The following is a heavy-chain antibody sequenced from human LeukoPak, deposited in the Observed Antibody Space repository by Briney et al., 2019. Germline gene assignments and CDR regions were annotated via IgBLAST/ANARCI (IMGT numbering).Heavy chain of an antibody. Sequence: ASVKVSCKASGYTFTNYGFNWVRQAPGQGLEWMGWINTYNGDTIYAQSLQGRVTLTTDTSSSTAYMELRSLRSDDTAVYFCARGDTITRDFHHWGQGTLVTVSS. CDR1: GYTFTNYG. CDR2: INTYNGDT. V-gene: IGHV1-18*01. D-gene: IGHD3-9*01. J-gene: IGHJ4*02. CDR3: ARGDTITRDFHH.